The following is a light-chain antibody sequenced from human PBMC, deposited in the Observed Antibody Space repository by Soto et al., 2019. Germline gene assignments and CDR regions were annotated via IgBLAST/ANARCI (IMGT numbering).Light chain of an antibody. CDR3: QQYNKWPLT. CDR2: AVS. J-gene: IGKJ1*01. Sequence: EIMMTQSPGTLSASPGDRAPLSCKASQSVSSNLAWYQQKPGQAPRLLIYAVSTRATGIPARFSGSGSGTEFTLTFSSLQSEDFAVYYCQQYNKWPLTFGQGTKVEIK. CDR1: QSVSSN. V-gene: IGKV3-15*01.